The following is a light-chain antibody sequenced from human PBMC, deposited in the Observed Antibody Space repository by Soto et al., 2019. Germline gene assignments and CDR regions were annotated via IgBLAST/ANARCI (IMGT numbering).Light chain of an antibody. CDR1: QSLSGSR. J-gene: IGKJ5*01. V-gene: IGKV3-20*01. Sequence: EIVLTQSPATLSLSPGERATLSCRASQSLSGSRLAWYQQKPGLGPRVLVYGASSRAPGIPDRFSGSGSGTDFTLTISRLEPEDFAVYYCQQYNRWPLITVGQGTRLEIK. CDR3: QQYNRWPLIT. CDR2: GAS.